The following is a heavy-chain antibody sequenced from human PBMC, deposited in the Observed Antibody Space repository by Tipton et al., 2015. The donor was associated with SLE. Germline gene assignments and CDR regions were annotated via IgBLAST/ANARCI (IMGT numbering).Heavy chain of an antibody. D-gene: IGHD4-23*01. CDR3: ARGTRYYYMDV. CDR2: INHSGST. Sequence: TPSLTCAVYGGSFSGYYWSWIRQPPGKGLEWIGEINHSGSTNYNPSLKSRVTISVDTSKNQFSLKLSSVTAADTAVYYCARGTRYYYMDVWGKGTTVTVSS. CDR1: GGSFSGYY. J-gene: IGHJ6*03. V-gene: IGHV4-34*01.